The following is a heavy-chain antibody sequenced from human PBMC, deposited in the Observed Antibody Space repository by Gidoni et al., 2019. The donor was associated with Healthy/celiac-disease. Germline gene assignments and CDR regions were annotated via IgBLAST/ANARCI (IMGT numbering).Heavy chain of an antibody. D-gene: IGHD1-1*01. J-gene: IGHJ5*02. CDR3: ARQYNWNVPYDP. Sequence: QVQLQESGPGLVKPSQTLSLTCTFSGGSNSSGGYYWSWSRHHPGKGLEWIGYIYYSGSTYYNPSLKSRVTISVDTSKNQFSLKLSSVTAADTAVYYCARQYNWNVPYDPWGQGTLVTVSS. V-gene: IGHV4-31*03. CDR2: IYYSGST. CDR1: GGSNSSGGYY.